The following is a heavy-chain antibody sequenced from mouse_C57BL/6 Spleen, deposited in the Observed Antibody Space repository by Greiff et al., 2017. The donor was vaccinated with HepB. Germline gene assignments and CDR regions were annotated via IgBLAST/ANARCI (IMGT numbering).Heavy chain of an antibody. V-gene: IGHV5-4*01. CDR1: GFTFSSYA. J-gene: IGHJ2*01. CDR2: ISDGGSYT. CDR3: ARDTVVADFDY. D-gene: IGHD1-1*01. Sequence: EVQGVESGGGLVKPGGSLKLSCAASGFTFSSYAMSWVRQTPEKRLEWVATISDGGSYTYYPDNVKGRFTISRDNAKNNLYLQMSHLKSEDTAMYYCARDTVVADFDYWGQGTTLTVSS.